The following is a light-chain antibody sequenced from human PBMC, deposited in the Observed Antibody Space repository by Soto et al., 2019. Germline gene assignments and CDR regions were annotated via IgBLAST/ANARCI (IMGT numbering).Light chain of an antibody. CDR2: SNN. J-gene: IGLJ2*01. CDR3: AAWDDSLNGVV. Sequence: QSVLTQPPSASGTPGQRVTISCSGSSSNIGSKTVNWYQQLPGTAPKLLIYSNNQRPSGVPDRFSRSKSGTSASLAISGLQSEDEADYYCAAWDDSLNGVVFGGGTKLTVL. CDR1: SSNIGSKT. V-gene: IGLV1-44*01.